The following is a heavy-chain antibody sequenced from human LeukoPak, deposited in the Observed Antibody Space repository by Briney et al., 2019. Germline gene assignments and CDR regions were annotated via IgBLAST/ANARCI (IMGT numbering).Heavy chain of an antibody. CDR3: ATERSDACDI. V-gene: IGHV1-18*01. Sequence: ASVTVSCKDSGYTFTSSGISWVRQAPAQGLEWMGWISAFNGNTNYAQKLQGTVTITTDTSTSTAYMGLRSLRADDTAVYYCATERSDACDIWGQGTMVTVSS. CDR1: GYTFTSSG. D-gene: IGHD1-1*01. J-gene: IGHJ3*02. CDR2: ISAFNGNT.